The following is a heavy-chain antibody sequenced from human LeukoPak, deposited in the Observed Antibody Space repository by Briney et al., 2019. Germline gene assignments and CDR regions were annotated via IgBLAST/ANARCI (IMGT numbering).Heavy chain of an antibody. CDR1: GFIFSHYW. CDR3: ARGSRITMVRGVIPYYYYYMDV. J-gene: IGHJ6*03. CDR2: IKPDGSEI. V-gene: IGHV3-7*01. D-gene: IGHD3-10*01. Sequence: PGGSLRLSCAASGFIFSHYWMSWVRQAPGKGLEWVAHIKPDGSEIYYVDSVKGRFTISRDNAKDSLYLQMNSLRAEDTAVYFCARGSRITMVRGVIPYYYYYMDVWGKGTTVTISS.